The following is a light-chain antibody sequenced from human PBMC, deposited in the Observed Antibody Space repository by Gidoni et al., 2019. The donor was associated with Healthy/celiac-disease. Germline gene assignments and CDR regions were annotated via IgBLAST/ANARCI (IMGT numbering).Light chain of an antibody. CDR1: QSVSSY. CDR2: DAS. V-gene: IGKV3-11*01. J-gene: IGKJ2*01. Sequence: ELVLTHSPATLSLSPGERATLSCRASQSVSSYLAWYQQKPGQAPRLLIYDASKMATGIPARFSGSGSGTDFTLTISSLEPEDFAVYYCQQRSNWPYTFGQGTKLEIK. CDR3: QQRSNWPYT.